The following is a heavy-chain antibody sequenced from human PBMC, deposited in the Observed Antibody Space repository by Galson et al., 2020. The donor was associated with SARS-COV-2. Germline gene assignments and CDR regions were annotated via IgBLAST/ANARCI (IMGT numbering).Heavy chain of an antibody. Sequence: SVKVSCKASGGTFSSYAISWVRQAPGQGLEWMGGIIPIFGTANYAQKFQGRVTITADESTSTAYMELSSLRSEDTAVYYCARVPKYCSSTSCSYYYYYYMDVWGKGTTVTVSS. V-gene: IGHV1-69*13. D-gene: IGHD2-2*01. CDR2: IIPIFGTA. CDR1: GGTFSSYA. CDR3: ARVPKYCSSTSCSYYYYYYMDV. J-gene: IGHJ6*03.